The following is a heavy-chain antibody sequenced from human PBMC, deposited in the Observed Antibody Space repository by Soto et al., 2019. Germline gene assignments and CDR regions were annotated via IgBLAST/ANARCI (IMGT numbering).Heavy chain of an antibody. CDR2: INPSGGST. J-gene: IGHJ4*02. CDR1: GYTFTSYY. Sequence: ASVKVSCKSSGYTFTSYYIHWGRRAPGQGLECMGIINPSGGSTSYAQKFQGRVTMTRDTSTSTVYMELSSLRSEDTAVYYCARDLNGDYYFDYWGQGTLVTVSS. D-gene: IGHD4-17*01. V-gene: IGHV1-46*01. CDR3: ARDLNGDYYFDY.